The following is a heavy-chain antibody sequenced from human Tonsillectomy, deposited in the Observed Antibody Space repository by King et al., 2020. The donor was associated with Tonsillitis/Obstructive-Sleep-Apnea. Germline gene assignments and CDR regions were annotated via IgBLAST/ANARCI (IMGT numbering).Heavy chain of an antibody. V-gene: IGHV1-3*01. CDR3: ARSTTVTTWGDAFDI. Sequence: QLVQSGAEVKKPGALVKVSCKASGYTFTSYAMHWVRQAPGQRLEWMGWINAGNGNTKYSQKFQGRVTITRDTSASTAYMELSSLRSEDTAVYYCARSTTVTTWGDAFDIWGQGTMVTVSS. J-gene: IGHJ3*02. CDR1: GYTFTSYA. D-gene: IGHD4-17*01. CDR2: INAGNGNT.